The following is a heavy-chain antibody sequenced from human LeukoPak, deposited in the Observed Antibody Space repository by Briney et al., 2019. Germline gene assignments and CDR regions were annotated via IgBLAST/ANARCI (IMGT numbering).Heavy chain of an antibody. V-gene: IGHV3-30*02. CDR3: AKDIGSGWFFDY. CDR1: GFTFSSNG. CDR2: IRYDGSNK. J-gene: IGHJ4*02. Sequence: HPGGSLRLSCAASGFTFSSNGMHWVRQAPGKGLEWVAFIRYDGSNKYYADSVKGRFTISRDNSKNTLYLQMNSLRGEDTAVYYCAKDIGSGWFFDYWGQGTLVTVSS. D-gene: IGHD6-19*01.